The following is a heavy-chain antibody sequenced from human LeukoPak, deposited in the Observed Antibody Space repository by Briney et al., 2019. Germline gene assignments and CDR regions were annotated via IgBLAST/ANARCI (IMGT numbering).Heavy chain of an antibody. CDR3: AKAPYRDTIQLWYLFDY. Sequence: PGGSLRLSCTASGFTFGDSAMSWVRQAPGKGLEWVSAISGSGGSTYYADSVKGRFTISRDNSKNTLYLQMNSLRAEDTAVYYCAKAPYRDTIQLWYLFDYWGQGTLVTVSS. V-gene: IGHV3-23*01. J-gene: IGHJ4*02. CDR1: GFTFGDSA. CDR2: ISGSGGST. D-gene: IGHD5-18*01.